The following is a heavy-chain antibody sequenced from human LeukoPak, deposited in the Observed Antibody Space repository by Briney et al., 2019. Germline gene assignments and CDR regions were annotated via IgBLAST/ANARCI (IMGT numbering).Heavy chain of an antibody. CDR3: ARVHSSPFVDALDI. D-gene: IGHD6-6*01. CDR2: IYYSGST. V-gene: IGHV4-59*01. J-gene: IGHJ3*02. CDR1: GGSISSYY. Sequence: KASETLSLTCTVSGGSISSYYWSWIRQPPGKGLEWIGYIYYSGSTNYNPSLKSQVTISVDTSKNQFSLKLSSVTAADTAVYYCARVHSSPFVDALDIWGQGTMVTVSS.